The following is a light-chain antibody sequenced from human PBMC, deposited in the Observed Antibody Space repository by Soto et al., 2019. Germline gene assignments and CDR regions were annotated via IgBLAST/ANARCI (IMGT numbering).Light chain of an antibody. V-gene: IGKV3-11*01. Sequence: EILLTQSPATLSLSPGERATLSCRASQSVSSSLAWYQQKPGQPPRLLIYDASYRATGIPARFSGSGSGTDFTLTISSLETEDFAVYYCQQRSNWPLTFGGGTKVDIK. CDR3: QQRSNWPLT. CDR2: DAS. CDR1: QSVSSS. J-gene: IGKJ4*01.